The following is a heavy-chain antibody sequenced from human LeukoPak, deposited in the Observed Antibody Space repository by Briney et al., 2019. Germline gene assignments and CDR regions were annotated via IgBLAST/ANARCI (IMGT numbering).Heavy chain of an antibody. CDR1: GFTFSNYW. CDR2: IKQDGSEK. J-gene: IGHJ4*02. CDR3: ARDPEYCIGTTCYPDY. V-gene: IGHV3-7*01. D-gene: IGHD2-2*01. Sequence: PGGSLRLSCAASGFTFSNYWMSWVRQAPGKGLEWVANIKQDGSEKYYVDSVKGRFTISRDNAKNSLYLQMNSLRAEDTAVYYCARDPEYCIGTTCYPDYWGQGTLVTVSS.